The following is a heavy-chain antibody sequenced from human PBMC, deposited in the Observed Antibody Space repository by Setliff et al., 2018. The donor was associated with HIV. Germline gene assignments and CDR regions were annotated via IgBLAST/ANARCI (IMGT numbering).Heavy chain of an antibody. CDR3: ARTQPDTIFGVVAFDC. Sequence: SETLSLTCTVSGYSISSGYYWGWIRLPPGKGLEWIGDIYHSGFTIYNPSLKSRVTLSLDTSKNQFSLKLSSVTAADTAVYYCARTQPDTIFGVVAFDCWGQGKMVTAPQ. CDR2: IYHSGFT. V-gene: IGHV4-38-2*02. D-gene: IGHD3-3*01. J-gene: IGHJ4*02. CDR1: GYSISSGYY.